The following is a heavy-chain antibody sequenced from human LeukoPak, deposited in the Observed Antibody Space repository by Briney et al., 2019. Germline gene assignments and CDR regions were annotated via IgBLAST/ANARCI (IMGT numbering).Heavy chain of an antibody. V-gene: IGHV4-38-2*02. J-gene: IGHJ6*04. Sequence: SETLSLTCGVSDSSISSGYFWGWIRQPPGKGLEWIGSIYHSGTTYYNPSLKSRVTISVDTSKNQFSLKLSSVTAADTAVYYCARDPRIAVATIENGYYYYYGMDVWGKGTTVTVSS. CDR2: IYHSGTT. D-gene: IGHD6-19*01. CDR1: DSSISSGYF. CDR3: ARDPRIAVATIENGYYYYYGMDV.